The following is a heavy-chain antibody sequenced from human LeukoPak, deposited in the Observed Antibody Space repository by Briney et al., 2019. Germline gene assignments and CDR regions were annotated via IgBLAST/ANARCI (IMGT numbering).Heavy chain of an antibody. CDR2: ISSSSSYI. CDR3: ARGLPYSSSPNWFDP. V-gene: IGHV3-21*01. CDR1: GFTFSSYS. D-gene: IGHD6-13*01. Sequence: GGSLRLSCAASGFTFSSYSMNWVRQAPGKGLEWVSPISSSSSYIYYADSVKGRFTISRDNAKNSLYLQMNSLRAEGTAVYYCARGLPYSSSPNWFDPWGQGTLVTVSS. J-gene: IGHJ5*02.